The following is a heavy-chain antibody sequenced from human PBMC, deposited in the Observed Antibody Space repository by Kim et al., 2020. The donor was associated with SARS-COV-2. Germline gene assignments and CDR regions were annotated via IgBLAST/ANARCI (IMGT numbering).Heavy chain of an antibody. CDR3: ARLGITGTNYDYYGMDV. V-gene: IGHV3-7*01. CDR1: GFTFSNYW. D-gene: IGHD1-7*01. J-gene: IGHJ6*02. Sequence: GGSLRLSCAASGFTFSNYWMTWVRQAPGKGLEWVANITHDGTEKYYVDSVKGRFTISRDNSKNSLYLQMNSLRAEDTAMYFCARLGITGTNYDYYGMDVWGQGTTVTVSS. CDR2: ITHDGTEK.